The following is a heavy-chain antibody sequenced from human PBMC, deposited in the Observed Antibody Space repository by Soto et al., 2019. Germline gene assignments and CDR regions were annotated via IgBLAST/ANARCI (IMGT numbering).Heavy chain of an antibody. J-gene: IGHJ6*02. V-gene: IGHV3-30*18. CDR2: ISYDGSNK. CDR3: AKDPWVTSQDCYYGMDV. Sequence: GGSLRLSCAASGFTFSSYGMHWVRQAPGKGLEWVAVISYDGSNKYYADSVKGRFTISRDNSKNTLYLQMNSLRAEDTAVYYYAKDPWVTSQDCYYGMDVWGQGTTVTVSS. CDR1: GFTFSSYG. D-gene: IGHD4-17*01.